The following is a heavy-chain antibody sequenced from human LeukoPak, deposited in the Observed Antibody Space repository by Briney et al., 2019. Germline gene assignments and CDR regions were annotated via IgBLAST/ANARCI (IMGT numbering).Heavy chain of an antibody. D-gene: IGHD6-13*01. Sequence: GASVKVSCKASGYTFTSYGVTWVRQAPGQGLEWMGWISAYKGNTNYAQKLQGRVTMTTDTSTSTAYMELRSLRSDDTAVYYCARVTGYVMEDYSDYWGQGTLVTVSS. CDR3: ARVTGYVMEDYSDY. CDR2: ISAYKGNT. CDR1: GYTFTSYG. J-gene: IGHJ4*02. V-gene: IGHV1-18*01.